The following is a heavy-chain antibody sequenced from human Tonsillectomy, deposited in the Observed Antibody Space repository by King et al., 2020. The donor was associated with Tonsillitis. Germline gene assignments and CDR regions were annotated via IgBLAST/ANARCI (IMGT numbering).Heavy chain of an antibody. CDR3: ARAAVAGTFDY. CDR1: GFTFSSYW. Sequence: VQLVESGGGLVQPGGSLRLSCAASGFTFSSYWMHWVRQAPGKGLVWVARINSDGSSSSYADSVKGRFTISRDNAKNTLYLQMNSLRAEDTAVYYCARAAVAGTFDYWGQGTLVTVSS. J-gene: IGHJ4*02. D-gene: IGHD6-19*01. CDR2: INSDGSSS. V-gene: IGHV3-74*01.